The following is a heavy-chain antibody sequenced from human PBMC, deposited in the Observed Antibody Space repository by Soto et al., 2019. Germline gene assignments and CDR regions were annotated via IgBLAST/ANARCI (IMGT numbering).Heavy chain of an antibody. J-gene: IGHJ4*02. CDR2: ISRSDRAI. Sequence: EVQLVESGGGLVQPGGSLRLSCAASGFTFSSYDMTWVRQAPGKGLESISYISRSDRAIYYADSVRGRFTISRDNAKSSLYLQMISLRAEDTAVYYCARREVDTSMGGHFDYWGQGILVTVSS. V-gene: IGHV3-48*03. D-gene: IGHD5-18*01. CDR3: ARREVDTSMGGHFDY. CDR1: GFTFSSYD.